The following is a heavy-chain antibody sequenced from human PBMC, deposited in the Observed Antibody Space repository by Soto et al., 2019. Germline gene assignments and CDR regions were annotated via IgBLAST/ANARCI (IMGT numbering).Heavy chain of an antibody. Sequence: SETLSLTCTVSGGSISSSSYYWGWIRQPPGKGLEWIGSIYYSGSTYYNPSLKSRVTISVDTSKNQFSLKLSSVTAPDTAVYYGAKHINNELTFDPWGQETRFTVS. CDR3: AKHINNELTFDP. CDR2: IYYSGST. J-gene: IGHJ5*02. D-gene: IGHD3-10*01. V-gene: IGHV4-39*01. CDR1: GGSISSSSYY.